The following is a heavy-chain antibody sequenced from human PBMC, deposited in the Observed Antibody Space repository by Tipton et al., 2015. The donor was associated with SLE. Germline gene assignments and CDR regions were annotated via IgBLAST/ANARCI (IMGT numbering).Heavy chain of an antibody. J-gene: IGHJ3*02. V-gene: IGHV5-51*03. CDR3: AKGTVSGGFDI. CDR2: TYPGDSNT. D-gene: IGHD3-10*01. CDR1: GYTFTNYW. Sequence: VQLVQSGAEVKEPGESLKISCKAPGYTFTNYWIGWVRQMPGKGLEWMGLTYPGDSNTRYSPSFQGHVTVSADKSISTAYLQWSSLEASDTAMYYRAKGTVSGGFDIWGQGTMVTVSS.